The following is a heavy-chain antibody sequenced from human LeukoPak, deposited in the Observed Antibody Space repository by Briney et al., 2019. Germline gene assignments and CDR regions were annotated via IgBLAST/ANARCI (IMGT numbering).Heavy chain of an antibody. V-gene: IGHV4-38-2*02. D-gene: IGHD3-22*01. CDR3: ARRPYYYYTTSYFFEYYFDS. Sequence: SETLSLTCTVSGYSISSGYYWGWIRQPPGKGLEWIGTIYHSGSTYYNPSLKSRVTISVDTSKNQFSLRLSSVTAADTAVYYCARRPYYYYTTSYFFEYYFDSWGQGTLVTVSS. J-gene: IGHJ4*02. CDR2: IYHSGST. CDR1: GYSISSGYY.